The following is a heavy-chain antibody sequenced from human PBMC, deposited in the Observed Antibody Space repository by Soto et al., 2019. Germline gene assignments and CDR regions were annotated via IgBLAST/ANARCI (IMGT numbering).Heavy chain of an antibody. CDR3: ARSVGASVYDDAFDI. Sequence: PGGSLRLSCVDSGFIFSGYWMHWVRQAPGKGLEWVSVISGSGDSTYYADSVKGRFTISRDNSQNTLYLQMNSLRAEDTAVYYCARSVGASVYDDAFDIWGQGTMVTVSS. CDR2: ISGSGDST. J-gene: IGHJ3*02. D-gene: IGHD5-12*01. V-gene: IGHV3-23*01. CDR1: GFIFSGYW.